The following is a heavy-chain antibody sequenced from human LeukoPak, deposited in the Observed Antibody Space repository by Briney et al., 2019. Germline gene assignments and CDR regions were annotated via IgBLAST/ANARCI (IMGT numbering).Heavy chain of an antibody. CDR1: GGSISSSSYY. Sequence: SETLSLTCTVSGGSISSSSYYWGWIRQPPGKGLEWIGSIYYSGSTYYNPSLKSRVTISVDTSKNQFSLKLSSVTAADTAVYYCARGWRDSSGQFPDYWGQGTLVTVSS. D-gene: IGHD6-19*01. CDR3: ARGWRDSSGQFPDY. CDR2: IYYSGST. V-gene: IGHV4-39*07. J-gene: IGHJ4*02.